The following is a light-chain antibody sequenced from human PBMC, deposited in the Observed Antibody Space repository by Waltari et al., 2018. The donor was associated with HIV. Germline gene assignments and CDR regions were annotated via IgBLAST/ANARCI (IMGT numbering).Light chain of an antibody. Sequence: SLLPPPPSASGTSGPRSTTSSSGNYLTYGRNTLNWHQQLPGSAPSALIYYNDQRPSGLPDRFSGSKSDTSASLAISGLQCEDQGDYYCASWGDKLYGWVFGGGTRLTAL. CDR2: YND. J-gene: IGLJ3*02. V-gene: IGLV1-44*01. CDR3: ASWGDKLYGWV. CDR1: YLTYGRNT.